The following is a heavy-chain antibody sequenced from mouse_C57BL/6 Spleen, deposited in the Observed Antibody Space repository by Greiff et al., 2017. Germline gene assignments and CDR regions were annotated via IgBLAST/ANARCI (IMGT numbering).Heavy chain of an antibody. V-gene: IGHV1-9*01. CDR2: ILPGSGST. CDR1: GYTFTGYW. CDR3: ARYLFYAMDY. D-gene: IGHD5-1*01. J-gene: IGHJ4*01. Sequence: VKLQESGAELMKPGASVKLSCKATGYTFTGYWIEWVKQRPGHGLEWIGEILPGSGSTNYTEKFKGKATFTADTSSNTAYMQLSSLTTEDSAIYYCARYLFYAMDYWGQGTSVTVSS.